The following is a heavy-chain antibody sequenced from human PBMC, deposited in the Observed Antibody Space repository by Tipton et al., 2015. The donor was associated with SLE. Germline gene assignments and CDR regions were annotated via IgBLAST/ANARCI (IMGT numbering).Heavy chain of an antibody. J-gene: IGHJ3*01. D-gene: IGHD3/OR15-3a*01. CDR2: IKQDGTVI. CDR3: ARLDWPGLGGFDL. CDR1: GFTFSSYS. Sequence: SLRLSCAASGFTFSSYSMNWVRQTPGQGLEWVANIKQDGTVIYQVASVKGRFTVSRDNAKNSLFLQMSSLRAEDTALYFCARLDWPGLGGFDLWGQGTMVPVSS. V-gene: IGHV3-7*03.